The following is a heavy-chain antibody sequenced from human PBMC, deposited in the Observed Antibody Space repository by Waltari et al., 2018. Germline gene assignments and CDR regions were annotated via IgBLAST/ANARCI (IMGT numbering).Heavy chain of an antibody. Sequence: QVQLVESGGGVVRPGRCLRFSCAAARFSFCSYGMHWVRQIPGKGLEWLTFISFDGSDKYYADSVKGRFTIYKDNSRNTLYLQMNSLRPEDTAVYFCAKDHQWEVLLPIYQIDYWGRGTLVTVSS. V-gene: IGHV3-30*18. CDR3: AKDHQWEVLLPIYQIDY. D-gene: IGHD1-26*01. J-gene: IGHJ4*02. CDR2: ISFDGSDK. CDR1: RFSFCSYG.